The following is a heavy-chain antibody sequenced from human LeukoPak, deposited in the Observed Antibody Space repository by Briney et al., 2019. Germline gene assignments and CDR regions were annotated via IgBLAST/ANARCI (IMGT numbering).Heavy chain of an antibody. V-gene: IGHV3-7*01. J-gene: IGHJ4*02. CDR2: IKQDGSEK. Sequence: PGGSLRLSCATSGFTFSTYWMSWVRQAPGKGLEWVANIKQDGSEKYYVDSVKGRFTISRDNVKNSLYLQMNSLRAEDTAVYYCANGDGFDYWGQGTLVTVSS. CDR1: GFTFSTYW. D-gene: IGHD5-24*01. CDR3: ANGDGFDY.